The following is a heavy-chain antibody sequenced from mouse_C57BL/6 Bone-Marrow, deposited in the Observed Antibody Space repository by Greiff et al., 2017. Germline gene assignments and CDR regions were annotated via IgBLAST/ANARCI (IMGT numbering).Heavy chain of an antibody. J-gene: IGHJ3*01. D-gene: IGHD2-1*01. CDR1: GYTFTSYW. Sequence: QVQLQQPGAELVMPGASVKLSCKASGYTFTSYWMHWVKQRPGQGLEWIGEIDPSDSYTNYNQKFKGKSTLTVDKSSSTAYMQLSSLTSEDSAVYYCAREEVYYGNLAWFAYWGQGTLVTVSA. V-gene: IGHV1-69*01. CDR2: IDPSDSYT. CDR3: AREEVYYGNLAWFAY.